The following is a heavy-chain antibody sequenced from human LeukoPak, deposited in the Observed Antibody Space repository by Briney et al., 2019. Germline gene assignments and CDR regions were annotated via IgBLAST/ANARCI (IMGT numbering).Heavy chain of an antibody. CDR3: ARDGFFGGGALDAFDI. V-gene: IGHV3-7*01. J-gene: IGHJ3*02. CDR2: IKQEGSEK. CDR1: GFTFSSYW. Sequence: GGSLRLSCAASGFTFSSYWMSWVRQAPGKGLEWVANIKQEGSEKYYVDSVKGRFTISSDNARNSLYLQMNSMSAEDTAVYCCARDGFFGGGALDAFDIWGQGTMVTVSS. D-gene: IGHD1-26*01.